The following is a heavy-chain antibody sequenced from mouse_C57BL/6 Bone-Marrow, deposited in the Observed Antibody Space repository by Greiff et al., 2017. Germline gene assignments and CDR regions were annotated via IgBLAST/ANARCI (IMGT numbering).Heavy chain of an antibody. J-gene: IGHJ3*01. CDR2: INPYNGDT. Sequence: EVKLMESGPELVKPGASVKISCTASGYSFTGYFMNWVKQTPGKSLEWIGRINPYNGDTFYNPKFKGKATLTVDKSSSTVHMELLSLTSECFAVYYCARWGFAYWGQGTLVTVSA. CDR1: GYSFTGYF. CDR3: ARWGFAY. V-gene: IGHV1-37*01.